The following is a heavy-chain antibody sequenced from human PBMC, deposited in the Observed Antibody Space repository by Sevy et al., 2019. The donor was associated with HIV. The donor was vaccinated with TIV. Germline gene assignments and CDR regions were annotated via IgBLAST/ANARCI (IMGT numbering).Heavy chain of an antibody. CDR2: ISGSGSFT. CDR1: GFTFGTHA. J-gene: IGHJ4*02. D-gene: IGHD3-22*01. CDR3: AKEGQGEYYDSSGSFDY. V-gene: IGHV3-23*01. Sequence: GGSLRLSCATSGFTFGTHAMSWVRQAPGKGLEWVSGISGSGSFTYYADSVKGHFTISRDNSKNTLYLQMTSLRAEDTAVYYCAKEGQGEYYDSSGSFDYWGQGTLVTVSS.